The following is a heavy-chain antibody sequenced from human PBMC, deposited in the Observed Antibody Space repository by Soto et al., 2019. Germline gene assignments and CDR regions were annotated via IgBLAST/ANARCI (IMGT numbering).Heavy chain of an antibody. D-gene: IGHD6-19*01. V-gene: IGHV1-18*04. CDR1: GYTFTSYG. Sequence: ASVKVSCKASGYTFTSYGISWVRQAPGQGLEWMGWISAYNGNTNYAQKLQGRVTMTTDTSTSTAYMELRSLRAEDTAVYYCATLRYSSGWGAFDIWGQGTMVTVSS. CDR3: ATLRYSSGWGAFDI. CDR2: ISAYNGNT. J-gene: IGHJ3*02.